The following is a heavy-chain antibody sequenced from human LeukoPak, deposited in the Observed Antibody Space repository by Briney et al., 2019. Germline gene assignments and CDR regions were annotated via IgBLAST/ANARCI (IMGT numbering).Heavy chain of an antibody. CDR1: GFTFSSYC. Sequence: PGGSLRLSCAGSGFTFSSYCMNWVRQGPGKGLEWVSYINSGGSTIDYADSVKGRFTISRDNAENSLYLQMNSLRDEDTAVYYCARESEYYYYDASGYYPGYFHHWGQGTLVSVSS. V-gene: IGHV3-48*02. J-gene: IGHJ1*01. CDR3: ARESEYYYYDASGYYPGYFHH. CDR2: INSGGSTI. D-gene: IGHD3-22*01.